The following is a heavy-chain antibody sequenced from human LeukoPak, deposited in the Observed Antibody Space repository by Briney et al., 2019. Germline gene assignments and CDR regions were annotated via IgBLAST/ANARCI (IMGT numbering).Heavy chain of an antibody. V-gene: IGHV3-23*01. CDR2: ISGSGGTT. D-gene: IGHD3-22*01. CDR3: VIRGSSGYLGT. CDR1: GFTFSRYA. Sequence: GGSLRLSCAAFGFTFSRYAMTWVRQAPGKGLEWVSTISGSGGTTNYADSVKGRFTISRDNSKNTLYLHMNGPRVEDTAVYYCVIRGSSGYLGTWGQGTLVTVSS. J-gene: IGHJ5*02.